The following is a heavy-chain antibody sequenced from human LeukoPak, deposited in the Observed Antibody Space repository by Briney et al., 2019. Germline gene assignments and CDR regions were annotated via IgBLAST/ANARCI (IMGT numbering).Heavy chain of an antibody. J-gene: IGHJ4*02. CDR3: ARVVTLDGYYFDY. D-gene: IGHD6-6*01. CDR2: IIPIFGTA. Sequence: SVTVSFKASGGTFTIYAISWVRQAPGQGLEWMGGIIPIFGTANYAQKFQGRVTITTDESTNTAYMELSSLRSEDTAVYYCARVVTLDGYYFDYWGRGTVVTVSS. CDR1: GGTFTIYA. V-gene: IGHV1-69*05.